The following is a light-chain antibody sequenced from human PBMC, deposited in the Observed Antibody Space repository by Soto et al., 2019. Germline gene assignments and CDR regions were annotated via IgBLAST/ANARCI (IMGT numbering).Light chain of an antibody. CDR2: GAS. CDR1: QSVSSGY. Sequence: EIVLTQSPVTLSLSPGERATLSCRASQSVSSGYLAWYQQKPGQAPRLLIYGASSRATGIPDRFSGSGSGTDFTLTISRLEPEDFAVYYCQQYGSSLYTFGQGTKVDIK. J-gene: IGKJ2*01. CDR3: QQYGSSLYT. V-gene: IGKV3-20*01.